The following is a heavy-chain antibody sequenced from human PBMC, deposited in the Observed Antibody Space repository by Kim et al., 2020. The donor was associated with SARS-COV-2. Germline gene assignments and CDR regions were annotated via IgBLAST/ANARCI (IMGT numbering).Heavy chain of an antibody. D-gene: IGHD1-26*01. CDR2: IWDNGRNK. Sequence: GSLRLSCAASGFTFSDFGMHWIRQAPGKGLEWVSFIWDNGRNKYYADSVKGRFTVSRDNSKNTLFLQLDNLRAEDTAVYYCAKEEGLGGSRDYWGQGTLVTVSS. V-gene: IGHV3-30*02. CDR3: AKEEGLGGSRDY. J-gene: IGHJ4*02. CDR1: GFTFSDFG.